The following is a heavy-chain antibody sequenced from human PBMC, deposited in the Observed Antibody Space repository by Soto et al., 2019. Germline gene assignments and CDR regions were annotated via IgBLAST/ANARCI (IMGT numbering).Heavy chain of an antibody. J-gene: IGHJ5*02. CDR3: AHYDSSGYFSHFDP. CDR1: GFSLTTTGVG. Sequence: QIALQESGPTVVKPTQTLTLTCTFSGFSLTTTGVGVGWIRHAPGKALEWLAMVYWNDERRYSPSLKSRLTTPQDTSKNQLVLTMTYRDPVDTATYFCAHYDSSGYFSHFDPGGKGPLVTVPS. CDR2: VYWNDER. D-gene: IGHD3-22*01. V-gene: IGHV2-5*01.